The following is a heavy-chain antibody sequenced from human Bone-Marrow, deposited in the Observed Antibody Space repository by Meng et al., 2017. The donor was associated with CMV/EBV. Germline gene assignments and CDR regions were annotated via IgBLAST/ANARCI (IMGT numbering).Heavy chain of an antibody. Sequence: QVPVQEAGQGLVTTSETLSLTRTVSGGSISSYDWRSLRQPLGKLLEVIAYSYYTESAHYIPARKSRVTISVDTSENQLSRKLRSVTTANTSLYNCERVAASSDYFNDYWGQGTLVTVSS. CDR3: ERVAASSDYFNDY. J-gene: IGHJ4*02. V-gene: IGHV4-59*01. CDR2: SYYTESA. D-gene: IGHD3-22*01. CDR1: GGSISSYD.